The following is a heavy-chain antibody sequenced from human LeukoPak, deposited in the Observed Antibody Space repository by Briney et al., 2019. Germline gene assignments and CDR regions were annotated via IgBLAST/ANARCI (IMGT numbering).Heavy chain of an antibody. CDR2: INPNSGGT. J-gene: IGHJ4*02. Sequence: ASVKVSCKASGYTFTGYYMHWVRQAPGQGLEWMGWINPNSGGTNYAQKFQGRVTMTRDTSISTAYMELSRLRSDDTAVYYCARGIGSGYEQDVFDYWGQGTLVTVSS. V-gene: IGHV1-2*02. CDR3: ARGIGSGYEQDVFDY. D-gene: IGHD5-12*01. CDR1: GYTFTGYY.